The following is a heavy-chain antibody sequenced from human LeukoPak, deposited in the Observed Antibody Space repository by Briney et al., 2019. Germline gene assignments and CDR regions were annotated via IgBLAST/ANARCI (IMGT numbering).Heavy chain of an antibody. CDR2: INTDGSTT. D-gene: IGHD2-15*01. J-gene: IGHJ4*02. CDR3: VRDCSAGSCYSDNVF. Sequence: GGALRLSCAATGFNFSGYWMHWVRQAPGKGMVWVSRINTDGSTTNYADSVRGRFTTSRDNAKNTLYLQMNSLRAEDTAVYYCVRDCSAGSCYSDNVFWGQGTLVTVPS. V-gene: IGHV3-74*01. CDR1: GFNFSGYW.